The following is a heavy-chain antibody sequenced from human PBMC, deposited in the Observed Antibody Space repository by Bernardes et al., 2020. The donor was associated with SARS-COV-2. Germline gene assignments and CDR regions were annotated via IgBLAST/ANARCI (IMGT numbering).Heavy chain of an antibody. CDR3: ARGASFGFLSGYSFGRGGPFDP. J-gene: IGHJ5*02. V-gene: IGHV4-34*01. CDR1: GGSFSSHY. D-gene: IGHD3-3*01. CDR2: INHRGSS. Sequence: SETLSLTCAVFGGSFSSHYWTWIRQPPGRGLEWVGEINHRGSSTYNPSLKSRVTMSGDTSKMHFSLKLSSVTAADTAVYYCARGASFGFLSGYSFGRGGPFDPWGQGVLVTVAS.